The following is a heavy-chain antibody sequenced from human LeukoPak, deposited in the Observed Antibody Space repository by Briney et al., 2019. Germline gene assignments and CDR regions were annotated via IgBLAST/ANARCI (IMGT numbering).Heavy chain of an antibody. CDR1: GFTFSSYG. CDR3: AKDWGSSWTVDY. Sequence: PGGSLRLSCAASGFTFSSYGMSWVRQAPGKGLEWFSAISGSCGSTYYADSVKGRFTISRDDSNNTLYLQMNSLRAEDTAVYYCAKDWGSSWTVDYWGQGTLVTVSS. J-gene: IGHJ4*02. D-gene: IGHD6-13*01. V-gene: IGHV3-23*01. CDR2: ISGSCGST.